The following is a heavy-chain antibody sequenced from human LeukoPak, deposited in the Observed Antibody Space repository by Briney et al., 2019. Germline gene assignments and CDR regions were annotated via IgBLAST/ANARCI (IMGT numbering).Heavy chain of an antibody. Sequence: ASVKVSCKASGGTFSSYAISWVRQAPGQGLEWMGGIIPIFGTANYAQKFQGRVTITADESTSTAYMELSSLRSEDTAVYHCARVVVVVAATLKYGNGMDVWGQGTTVTVSS. V-gene: IGHV1-69*13. CDR1: GGTFSSYA. D-gene: IGHD2-15*01. J-gene: IGHJ6*02. CDR3: ARVVVVVAATLKYGNGMDV. CDR2: IIPIFGTA.